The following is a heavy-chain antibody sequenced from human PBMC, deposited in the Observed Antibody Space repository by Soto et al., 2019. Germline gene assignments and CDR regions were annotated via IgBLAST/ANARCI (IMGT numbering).Heavy chain of an antibody. J-gene: IGHJ5*02. Sequence: PSETLSLTCSVSGGSISSSSYFWGWIRQPPGKGLEWIGSIYYSGSTYYNPSLKSRVTVSVDTSKNQFSLKLSSVTAADTAVYYCARHPSDFWFDPWGQGTLATAPQ. V-gene: IGHV4-39*01. D-gene: IGHD2-21*02. CDR1: GGSISSSSYF. CDR2: IYYSGST. CDR3: ARHPSDFWFDP.